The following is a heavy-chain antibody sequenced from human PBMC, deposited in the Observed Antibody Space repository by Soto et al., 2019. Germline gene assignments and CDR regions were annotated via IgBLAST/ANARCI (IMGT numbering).Heavy chain of an antibody. CDR3: ARQRTTVVTQAYFDH. Sequence: XTLSLPCILSGXPPSSSSYYWGWSRQHPGKALGWIGIIYYSGRTYYNPSFKSRFTISIDTSKKQLSLKLSSATATDTAVSYCARQRTTVVTQAYFDHWGQGALAPVSS. V-gene: IGHV4-39*01. CDR1: GXPPSSSSYY. D-gene: IGHD2-21*02. J-gene: IGHJ4*02. CDR2: IYYSGRT.